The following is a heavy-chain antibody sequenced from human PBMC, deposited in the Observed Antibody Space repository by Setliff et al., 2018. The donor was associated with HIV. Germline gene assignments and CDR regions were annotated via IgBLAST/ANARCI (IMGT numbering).Heavy chain of an antibody. Sequence: ASVKVSCKASGYTFTGYFIHWVRQAPGQGLEWMGRINPNTGDTNYAQKFQDRVTMARDTSINTAYMELSRLRSDDTAVYYCAREYDVLTGYYISAFDIWGQGTMVTVS. J-gene: IGHJ3*02. CDR1: GYTFTGYF. CDR3: AREYDVLTGYYISAFDI. V-gene: IGHV1-2*06. D-gene: IGHD3-9*01. CDR2: INPNTGDT.